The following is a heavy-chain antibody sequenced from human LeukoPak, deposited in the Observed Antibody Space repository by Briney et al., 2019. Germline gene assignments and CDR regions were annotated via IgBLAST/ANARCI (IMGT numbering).Heavy chain of an antibody. J-gene: IGHJ4*02. CDR3: ARGGGYSGYDQGEFDY. CDR1: GGSISSSSYY. Sequence: ASETLSLTCTVSGGSISSSSYYWSWIRQPAGKGLEWIGRIYTSGSTNYNPSLKSRVTISVDTSKNQFSLKLSSVTAADTAVYYCARGGGYSGYDQGEFDYWGQGTLVTVSS. D-gene: IGHD5-12*01. CDR2: IYTSGST. V-gene: IGHV4-61*02.